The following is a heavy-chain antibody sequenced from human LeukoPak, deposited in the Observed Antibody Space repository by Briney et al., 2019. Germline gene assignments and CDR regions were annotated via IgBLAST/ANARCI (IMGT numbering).Heavy chain of an antibody. CDR1: GFTFSDYY. J-gene: IGHJ4*02. CDR2: ISSSVSTI. V-gene: IGHV3-11*04. CDR3: ARRCGGDCYSDLIFDC. D-gene: IGHD2-21*01. Sequence: GGSLRLSCAASGFTFSDYYMSWIRQAPGKGLECVSYISSSVSTIYYADSVKGRFTISRDNAKNSLYLQMNSLRAEDTAVYYCARRCGGDCYSDLIFDCWGQGTLVTVSS.